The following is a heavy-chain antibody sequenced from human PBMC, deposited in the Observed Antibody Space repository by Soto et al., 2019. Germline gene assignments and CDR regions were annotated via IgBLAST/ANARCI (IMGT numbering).Heavy chain of an antibody. V-gene: IGHV3-30-3*01. J-gene: IGHJ6*02. CDR1: GFTFSSYE. Sequence: PGRSLRLSCAASGFTFSSYEMHWVRQTPGKGLEWVAIISYDGSNKYYADSVKGRFTFSRDNSRNMLYLQMNSLRAEDAAVYYCVRRSTLSYHGMDVWGEGTTVTVSS. CDR3: VRRSTLSYHGMDV. CDR2: ISYDGSNK. D-gene: IGHD4-4*01.